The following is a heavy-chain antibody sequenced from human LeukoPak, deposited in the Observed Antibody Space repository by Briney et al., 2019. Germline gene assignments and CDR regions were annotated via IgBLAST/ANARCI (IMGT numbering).Heavy chain of an antibody. CDR1: GYSISSGYY. Sequence: SETLSLTCTVSGYSISSGYYWGWIRQPPGKGLEWIGSIYHSGSTYYNPSLKSRVTISVDTSKNQFSLKLSSVTAADTAVYYCARRRDGYIADWGQGTLVTVSS. CDR3: ARRRDGYIAD. V-gene: IGHV4-38-2*02. J-gene: IGHJ4*02. D-gene: IGHD5-24*01. CDR2: IYHSGST.